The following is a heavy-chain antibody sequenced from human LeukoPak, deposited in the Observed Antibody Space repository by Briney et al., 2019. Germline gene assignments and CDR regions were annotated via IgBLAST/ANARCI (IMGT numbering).Heavy chain of an antibody. CDR2: INPTSGGT. Sequence: GDSVKVSCKAYGYTFSAYHMHWLRQAPGQGPEWMGWINPTSGGTHSSPRFQGRVTLTTSGNTFYMELSSLKSDDTAVYYCARPLDYNLATNWFDPWGQGTLVIVSS. D-gene: IGHD4-11*01. CDR3: ARPLDYNLATNWFDP. V-gene: IGHV1-2*02. J-gene: IGHJ5*02. CDR1: GYTFSAYH.